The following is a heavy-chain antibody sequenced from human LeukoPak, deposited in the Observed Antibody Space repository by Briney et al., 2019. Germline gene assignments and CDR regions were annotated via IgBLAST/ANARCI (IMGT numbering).Heavy chain of an antibody. D-gene: IGHD3-10*01. CDR3: ARLEIRDYCGSGSYYPHSGMDV. CDR1: GYTFTGYY. J-gene: IGHJ6*02. Sequence: ASVKVSCKASGYTFTGYYMHWVRQSPGQGLEWMGRINPNSGDTIYAQKFQGRVTVTRDTSSRSTYMELGSLRSDDTAVYYCARLEIRDYCGSGSYYPHSGMDVWGQGTTVTVSS. CDR2: INPNSGDT. V-gene: IGHV1-2*06.